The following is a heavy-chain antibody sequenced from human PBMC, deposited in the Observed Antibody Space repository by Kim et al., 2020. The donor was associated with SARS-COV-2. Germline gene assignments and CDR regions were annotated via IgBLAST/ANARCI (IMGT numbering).Heavy chain of an antibody. D-gene: IGHD2-15*01. V-gene: IGHV4-39*01. Sequence: RVTISVDTSKNQFSLKLSSVTAADTAVYYCARRGRGALGYCSGGSCPVDYWGQGTLVTVSS. CDR3: ARRGRGALGYCSGGSCPVDY. J-gene: IGHJ4*02.